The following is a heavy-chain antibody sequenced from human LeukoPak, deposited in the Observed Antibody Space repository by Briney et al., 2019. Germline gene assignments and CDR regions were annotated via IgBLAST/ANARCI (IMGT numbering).Heavy chain of an antibody. CDR2: INDISATI. Sequence: PGGSLRLSCAVSGFTFSSYSMNWVRQAPGQGLEWVSYINDISATISYADSVKGRFTVSMDNAKNSLYLQMNSLRDEDTAIYYCARDRYYSFDYWGQGTLVTVSS. CDR1: GFTFSSYS. V-gene: IGHV3-48*02. CDR3: ARDRYYSFDY. D-gene: IGHD2-21*01. J-gene: IGHJ4*02.